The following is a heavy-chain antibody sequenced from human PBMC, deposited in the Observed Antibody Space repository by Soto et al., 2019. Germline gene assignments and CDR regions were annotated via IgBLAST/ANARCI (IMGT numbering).Heavy chain of an antibody. V-gene: IGHV4-4*02. CDR1: GASISSSYW. J-gene: IGHJ6*02. CDR2: IHQSTGA. CDR3: ARNDAYDMDF. Sequence: QVQLQESGPGLVKPSGTLSLTCAVSGASISSSYWWSWVRQPPGKGLEWIGEIHQSTGANYNPSLRSRVIISVDTSKNQLFLRVTSVTVADTAVYFCARNDAYDMDFWGQGTTVTVSS. D-gene: IGHD3-22*01.